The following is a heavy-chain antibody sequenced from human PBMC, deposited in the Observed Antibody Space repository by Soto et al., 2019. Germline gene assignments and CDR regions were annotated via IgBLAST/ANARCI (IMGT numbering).Heavy chain of an antibody. J-gene: IGHJ4*02. CDR3: AAATSAPNSSSSSDGQFDY. CDR1: GFTFTSSA. V-gene: IGHV1-58*01. D-gene: IGHD6-13*01. Sequence: GASVKVSCTASGFTFTSSAVQWVRQARGQRLEWIGWIVVGSGNTNYAQKFQERVTITRDMSTSTAYMELSSLRSEDTAVYYCAAATSAPNSSSSSDGQFDYWGQGTLVTVSS. CDR2: IVVGSGNT.